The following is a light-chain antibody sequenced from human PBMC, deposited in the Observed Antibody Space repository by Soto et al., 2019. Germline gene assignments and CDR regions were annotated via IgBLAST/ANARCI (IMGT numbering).Light chain of an antibody. J-gene: IGKJ3*01. CDR2: DTS. Sequence: LTQSPAILSLSPGEKATLSCTASQTVDSYMAWYQQRPGQPPRLLIHDTSHRASGVPARFRGSGSGTDFTLTLTSLEPEDFAVYFCQQRRNWVSFGPGTRV. CDR1: QTVDSY. CDR3: QQRRNWVS. V-gene: IGKV3-11*01.